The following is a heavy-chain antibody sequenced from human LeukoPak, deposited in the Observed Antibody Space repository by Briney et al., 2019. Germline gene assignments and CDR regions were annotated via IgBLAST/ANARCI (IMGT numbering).Heavy chain of an antibody. CDR3: AKDEVEGFNSLYYFDY. CDR1: GFTFSSYG. D-gene: IGHD2-15*01. J-gene: IGHJ4*02. CDR2: IRHDGSNK. Sequence: PGGSLRLSCAASGFTFSSYGMHWVRQAPGKGLEWVAFIRHDGSNKYYADSVKGRFTISRDNSKNTLYLQMNSLRAEDTAVYYCAKDEVEGFNSLYYFDYWGQGTLVTVSS. V-gene: IGHV3-30*02.